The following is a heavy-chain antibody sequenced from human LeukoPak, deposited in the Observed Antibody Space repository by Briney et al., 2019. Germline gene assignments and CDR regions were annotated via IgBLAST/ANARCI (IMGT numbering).Heavy chain of an antibody. CDR3: AKGGYCSSTSCFGGFDP. CDR1: GFTFSSYG. V-gene: IGHV3-23*01. CDR2: ISGSGGSS. Sequence: GGTLRLSSAASGFTFSSYGMHWVRQAPGKGLEWVSTISGSGGSSYYADSVTGRFTISGDNSKNTLYLQINSPRAEDTAIDYCAKGGYCSSTSCFGGFDPWAREPWSLSPQ. D-gene: IGHD2-2*01. J-gene: IGHJ5*02.